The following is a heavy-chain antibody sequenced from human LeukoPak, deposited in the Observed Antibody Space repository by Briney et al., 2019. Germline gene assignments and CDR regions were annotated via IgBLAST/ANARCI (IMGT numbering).Heavy chain of an antibody. CDR1: GFTVSGNY. CDR2: IYSGGST. Sequence: GGSLRLSCAASGFTVSGNYMSWVRQAPGKGLEWVSVIYSGGSTYYADSVKGRFTISRDNSKNTLYLQMNSLRAEDTAVYYCARDLVAATQGVYCYGMDVWGQGTTVTVSS. CDR3: ARDLVAATQGVYCYGMDV. D-gene: IGHD2-15*01. J-gene: IGHJ6*02. V-gene: IGHV3-66*01.